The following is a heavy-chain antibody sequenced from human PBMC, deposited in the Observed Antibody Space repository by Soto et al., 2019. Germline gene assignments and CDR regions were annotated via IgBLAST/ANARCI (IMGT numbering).Heavy chain of an antibody. CDR1: GYTFTSYY. J-gene: IGHJ4*02. CDR2: INPSGGST. D-gene: IGHD3-3*01. V-gene: IGHV1-46*01. CDR3: AREGIGHLVVIIPLDY. Sequence: GASVKVSCKASGYTFTSYYMHWVRQAPGQGLEWMGIINPSGGSTSYAQKFQGRVTMTRDTSTSTVYMELSSLRSEDTAVYYCAREGIGHLVVIIPLDYWGQGXLVTVYS.